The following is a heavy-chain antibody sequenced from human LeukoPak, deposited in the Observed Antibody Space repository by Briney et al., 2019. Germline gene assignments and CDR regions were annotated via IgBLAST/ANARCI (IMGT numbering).Heavy chain of an antibody. Sequence: PGGSLRLSCAASGFTFSSYAMHWVRQAPGKGLEYVSAISSNGGSTYYANSVKGRFTISRDNSKNTLYLQMGSLRAEDMAVYYCARDMGSSGWYTVWFDPWGQGALVTVSS. CDR3: ARDMGSSGWYTVWFDP. V-gene: IGHV3-64*01. J-gene: IGHJ5*02. CDR1: GFTFSSYA. D-gene: IGHD6-19*01. CDR2: ISSNGGST.